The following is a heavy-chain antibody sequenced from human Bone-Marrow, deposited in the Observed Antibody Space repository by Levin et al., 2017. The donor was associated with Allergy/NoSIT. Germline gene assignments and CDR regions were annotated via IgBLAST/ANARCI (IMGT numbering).Heavy chain of an antibody. V-gene: IGHV3-49*03. CDR1: GFTLGDYA. D-gene: IGHD6-19*01. CDR2: IRSKTYGGTT. J-gene: IGHJ4*02. CDR3: TRTSGWPTALQY. Sequence: SCTASGFTLGDYAVSWFRQAPGKGLEWVGFIRSKTYGGTTEYAASVKGRFTISRDDSKSIAYLQMNSLKAEDTAVYYCTRTSGWPTALQYWGQGTLVTVSS.